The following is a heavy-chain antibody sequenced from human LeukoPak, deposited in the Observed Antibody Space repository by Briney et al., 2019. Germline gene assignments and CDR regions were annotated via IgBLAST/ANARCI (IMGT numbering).Heavy chain of an antibody. CDR3: ARDARDSSSWIVPFDY. J-gene: IGHJ4*02. V-gene: IGHV3-23*01. CDR2: ISTNGANT. CDR1: GFTFSSYA. D-gene: IGHD6-13*01. Sequence: PGGSLRLSCAASGFTFSSYAMSWVRQAPGKGLEWVSAISTNGANTYYADSVKGRFTISRDNAKNSLYLQMNSLRAEDTAVYYCARDARDSSSWIVPFDYWGQGTLVTVSS.